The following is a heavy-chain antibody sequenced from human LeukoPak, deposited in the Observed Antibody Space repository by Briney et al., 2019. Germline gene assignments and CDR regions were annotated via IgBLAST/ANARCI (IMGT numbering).Heavy chain of an antibody. J-gene: IGHJ5*02. D-gene: IGHD3-22*01. V-gene: IGHV4-30-4*01. CDR2: MYYSGST. CDR3: ARPYYYDSRIDP. Sequence: TSSETLSLTCTVSGGSITSGDYYWSWIRPPPGKGLEWIAYMYYSGSTYYNPSLKSRVTMSADTSKNQFSLKLSSVTAADTAVYYCARPYYYDSRIDPWGQGTLVTVSS. CDR1: GGSITSGDYY.